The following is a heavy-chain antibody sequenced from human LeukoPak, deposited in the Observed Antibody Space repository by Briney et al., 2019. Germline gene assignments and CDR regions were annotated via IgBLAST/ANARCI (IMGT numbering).Heavy chain of an antibody. CDR3: AKGGYYDLDAFDI. V-gene: IGHV3-23*01. CDR2: VSASGGST. D-gene: IGHD1-26*01. J-gene: IGHJ3*02. Sequence: PGGTLRLSCAASGFTFTSYDMSWVRQAPGKGLEWISTVSASGGSTFYADPVKGRFTISRDNSKNTLFLQMNSLRAEDTALYYCAKGGYYDLDAFDIWGQGTMVTVSS. CDR1: GFTFTSYD.